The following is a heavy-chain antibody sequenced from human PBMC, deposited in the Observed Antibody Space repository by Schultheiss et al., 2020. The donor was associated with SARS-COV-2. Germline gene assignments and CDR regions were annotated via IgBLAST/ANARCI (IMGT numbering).Heavy chain of an antibody. D-gene: IGHD6-6*01. Sequence: SETLSLTCTVSGGYISSYYWSWIRQPPGKGLEWIGSIYYSGSTNYNPSLKSRVTISVDTSKNQFSLKLSSVTAADTAVYYCARDSSSSGHGAFDIWGQGTMVTVSS. V-gene: IGHV4-59*12. CDR3: ARDSSSSGHGAFDI. CDR2: IYYSGST. J-gene: IGHJ3*02. CDR1: GGYISSYY.